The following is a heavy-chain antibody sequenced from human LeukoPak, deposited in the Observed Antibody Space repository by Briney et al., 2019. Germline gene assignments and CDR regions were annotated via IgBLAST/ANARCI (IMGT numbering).Heavy chain of an antibody. CDR3: ARVEYSGWYRIDY. CDR2: IYYSGST. J-gene: IGHJ4*02. D-gene: IGHD6-19*01. V-gene: IGHV4-59*01. Sequence: SETLSLTCTISGGPISSYSWSWIRQPTGKGLEWIGYIYYSGSTNYNPSLKSRVTISVDTSKNQFSLKLSSVTAADTAVYYCARVEYSGWYRIDYWGQGTLVTVSS. CDR1: GGPISSYS.